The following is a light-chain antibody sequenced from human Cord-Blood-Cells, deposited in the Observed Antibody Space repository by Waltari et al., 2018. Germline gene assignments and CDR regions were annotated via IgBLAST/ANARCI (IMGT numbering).Light chain of an antibody. CDR3: CSYAGSSTWV. V-gene: IGLV2-23*02. J-gene: IGLJ3*02. Sequence: HSALNRPASQSGSPGQSLTTSCTGTTSTVGRYNVVSWYQQHPGKAPKLMIYEVSKRPSGVSNRFSGSKSGNTASLTISGLQAEDEADYYCCSYAGSSTWVFGGGTKLTVL. CDR2: EVS. CDR1: TSTVGRYNV.